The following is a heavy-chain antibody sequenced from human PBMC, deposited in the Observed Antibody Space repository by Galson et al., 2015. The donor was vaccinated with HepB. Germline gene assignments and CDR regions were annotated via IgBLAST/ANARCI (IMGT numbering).Heavy chain of an antibody. CDR2: IYPGDSDT. J-gene: IGHJ3*02. CDR3: ARRIGIAARLDAFDI. D-gene: IGHD6-6*01. V-gene: IGHV5-51*01. CDR1: GYSFTSYW. Sequence: QSGAEVKKPGESLKISCKGSGYSFTSYWIGWVRQMPGKGLEWMGIIYPGDSDTRYSPSFQGQVTISADKSISTAYLQWSSLKASDTDMYYCARRIGIAARLDAFDIWGQGTMVTVSS.